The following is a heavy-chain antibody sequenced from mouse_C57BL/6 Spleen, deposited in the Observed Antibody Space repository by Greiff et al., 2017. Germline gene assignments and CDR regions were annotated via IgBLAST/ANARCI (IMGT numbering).Heavy chain of an antibody. V-gene: IGHV7-3*01. Sequence: EVQLVESGGGLVQPGGSLSLSCAASGFTFTDYYMSWVRQPPGKALEWLGFIRNKANGYTTEYSASVKGRFTISRDNSQSILYLQMNALRAEDSATYYCARVITTGFDYWGQGTTLTVSS. J-gene: IGHJ2*01. CDR1: GFTFTDYY. CDR2: IRNKANGYTT. CDR3: ARVITTGFDY. D-gene: IGHD1-1*01.